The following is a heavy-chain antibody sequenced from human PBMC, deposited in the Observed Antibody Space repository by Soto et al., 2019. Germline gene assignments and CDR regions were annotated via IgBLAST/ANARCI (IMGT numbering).Heavy chain of an antibody. CDR3: ARVRCSGGTCYWTALHYCYSSGMDV. CDR2: INSDGTTT. CDR1: RVKVSIYW. D-gene: IGHD2-15*01. Sequence: AASRVKVSIYWVDLFLQAPGKVLVWVSLINSDGTTTTYADSVKGRFTISRDNAKNTLYLQMSSLRAEDTAVYYCARVRCSGGTCYWTALHYCYSSGMDVSGQGTTVTVSS. V-gene: IGHV3-74*01. J-gene: IGHJ6*02.